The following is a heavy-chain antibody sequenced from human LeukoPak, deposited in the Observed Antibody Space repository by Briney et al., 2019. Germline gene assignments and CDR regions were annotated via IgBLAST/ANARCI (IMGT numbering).Heavy chain of an antibody. J-gene: IGHJ5*02. V-gene: IGHV3-23*01. CDR2: ISGSGGST. CDR3: AKVDFWFDP. D-gene: IGHD2-2*03. Sequence: GGSLSLSCAASGFTFSSYAMRWVRQAPGKGLESVSAISGSGGSTYYADSVKGRFTIDRDNRNNTQYLQMNRPRAEDTAVYYCAKVDFWFDPWGQGTLVTVSS. CDR1: GFTFSSYA.